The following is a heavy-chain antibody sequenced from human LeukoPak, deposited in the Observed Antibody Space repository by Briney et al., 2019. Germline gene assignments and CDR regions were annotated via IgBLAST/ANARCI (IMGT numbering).Heavy chain of an antibody. D-gene: IGHD2-15*01. Sequence: KPSETLSLTCTVSGGSVSGSTYYWGWIRQPPGKGLEWIGSVYYSGSTYYNSSLKSRITISVDTSRKHFSLKLSSVTAADTAVYYCARAAGLLKSCSGGSCYVNFDYWGQGTLVTVSS. CDR1: GGSVSGSTYY. J-gene: IGHJ4*02. CDR3: ARAAGLLKSCSGGSCYVNFDY. CDR2: VYYSGST. V-gene: IGHV4-39*02.